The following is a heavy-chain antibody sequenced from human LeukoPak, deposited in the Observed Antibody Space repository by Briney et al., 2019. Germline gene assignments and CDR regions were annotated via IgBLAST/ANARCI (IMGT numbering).Heavy chain of an antibody. V-gene: IGHV1-2*06. J-gene: IGHJ4*02. CDR2: INPNSGGT. CDR3: ARLPRSGYSYGSDY. D-gene: IGHD5-18*01. CDR1: GYTSTGYY. Sequence: GASVKVSCKASGYTSTGYYMHWVRQAPGQGLEWMGRINPNSGGTKYAQKFQGRVTMTRDTSISTAYMELSRLRSDDTAVYYCARLPRSGYSYGSDYRGQGTLVTVSS.